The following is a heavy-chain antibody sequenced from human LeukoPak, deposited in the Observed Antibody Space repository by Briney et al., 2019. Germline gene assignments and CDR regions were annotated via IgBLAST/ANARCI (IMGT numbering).Heavy chain of an antibody. Sequence: GGSLRLSCSASGFTFSSYAMSWVRQAPGKGLEWVSAIRASGGTAYYADSVKGRFTISRDNAKNSLYLQMNSLRAEDTAVYYCARGSRFGVVGRDAFDIWGQGTMVTVSS. D-gene: IGHD3-3*01. CDR1: GFTFSSYA. J-gene: IGHJ3*02. V-gene: IGHV3-23*01. CDR3: ARGSRFGVVGRDAFDI. CDR2: IRASGGTA.